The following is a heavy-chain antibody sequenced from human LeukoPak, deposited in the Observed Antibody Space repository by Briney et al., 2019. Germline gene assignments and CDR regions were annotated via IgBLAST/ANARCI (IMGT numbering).Heavy chain of an antibody. CDR3: AGWSMGFDY. CDR1: GFTFSSYA. CDR2: ISYDGSNK. D-gene: IGHD2-15*01. V-gene: IGHV3-30*04. J-gene: IGHJ4*02. Sequence: GGSLRLSCAASGFTFSSYAMHWVRQAPGKGLEWVAVISYDGSNKYYADSVKGRFTISRDNSKNTLYLQMNSLRAEDTAVYYCAGWSMGFDYWGQGTLVTVSS.